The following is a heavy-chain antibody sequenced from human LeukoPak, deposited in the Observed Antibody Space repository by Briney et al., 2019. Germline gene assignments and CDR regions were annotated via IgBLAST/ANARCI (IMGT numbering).Heavy chain of an antibody. CDR2: IYSRGGT. D-gene: IGHD2-15*01. Sequence: GGSLRLSCAVSGFSVSNNYMNWVCQAPGKGLEWVSLIYSRGGTSYADSVKGRFTISRDSSKNTLFLQMNSLRVEDTAVYYCAKNLYCGGGSCYPSALGMDVWGQGTTVTVSS. CDR3: AKNLYCGGGSCYPSALGMDV. CDR1: GFSVSNNY. J-gene: IGHJ6*02. V-gene: IGHV3-53*01.